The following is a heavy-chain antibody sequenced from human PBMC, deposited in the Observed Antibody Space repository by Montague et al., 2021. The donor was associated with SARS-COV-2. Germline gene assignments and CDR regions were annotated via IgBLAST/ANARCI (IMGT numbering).Heavy chain of an antibody. J-gene: IGHJ4*02. CDR3: ATDAWATGTGFFDN. CDR1: GGSISSGDYY. Sequence: TLSLTCTVSGGSISSGDYYWSWIRQPAGRTLEWIGRIYTTGSTSYSPSLKSRVTISVDTSKNQFSLKLSSVTAADTAVYYCATDAWATGTGFFDNWGPGTLATVSS. D-gene: IGHD1-1*01. V-gene: IGHV4-61*02. CDR2: IYTTGST.